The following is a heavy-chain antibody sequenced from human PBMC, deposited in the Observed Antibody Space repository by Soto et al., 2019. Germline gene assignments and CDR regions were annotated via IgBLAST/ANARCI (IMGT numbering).Heavy chain of an antibody. V-gene: IGHV3-30*14. CDR1: GFTFSSYA. CDR3: ERDSNGDYEIDY. CDR2: ISYDGSNK. Sequence: QVQLVESGGGVVQPGRSLRLSCAASGFTFSSYAMHWVRQAPGKGLEWVAVISYDGSNKYYADSVKGRFTISRDNSKNTLYLQMNSLRAAYTAVYYCERDSNGDYEIDYWGQGTLVTVSS. D-gene: IGHD4-17*01. J-gene: IGHJ4*02.